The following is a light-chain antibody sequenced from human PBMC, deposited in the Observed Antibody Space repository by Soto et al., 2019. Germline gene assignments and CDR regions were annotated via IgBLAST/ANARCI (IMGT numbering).Light chain of an antibody. CDR3: SSYGGSNNLL. V-gene: IGLV2-8*01. CDR1: SSDVGGYNS. Sequence: QSVLTQPPSASGSPGQSVTISCTGTSSDVGGYNSVSWYQQHPDKAPKVVIYDVSKRPSGVPDRFSGSKSGNTAFLTVSGLQAEDEANYYCSSYGGSNNLLFGGGTKVTVL. J-gene: IGLJ2*01. CDR2: DVS.